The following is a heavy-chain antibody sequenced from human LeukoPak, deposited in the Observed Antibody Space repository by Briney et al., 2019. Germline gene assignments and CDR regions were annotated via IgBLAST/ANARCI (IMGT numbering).Heavy chain of an antibody. D-gene: IGHD2-15*01. CDR2: IYYSGST. CDR3: ARAGGTEAFDI. J-gene: IGHJ3*02. CDR1: GGSFSGYY. V-gene: IGHV4-34*01. Sequence: SETLSLTCAVYGGSFSGYYWSWIRQPPGKGLEWIGSIYYSGSTYYNPSLKSRVTISVDTSKNQFSLKLSSVTAADTAVYYCARAGGTEAFDIWGQGTMVTVSS.